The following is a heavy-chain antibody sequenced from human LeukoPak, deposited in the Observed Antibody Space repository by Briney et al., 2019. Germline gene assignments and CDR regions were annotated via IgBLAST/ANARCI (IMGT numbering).Heavy chain of an antibody. J-gene: IGHJ4*02. CDR1: GFTFSDYY. Sequence: GGSLRLSCAPSGFTFSDYYMSWIRQAPGKGLEWVSYISSSGSTIYYADSVKGRFTISRDNAKNSLYLQMNSLRAEDTAVYYCARAANSGSYYEGLWGQGTLVTVSS. D-gene: IGHD1-26*01. CDR2: ISSSGSTI. V-gene: IGHV3-11*01. CDR3: ARAANSGSYYEGL.